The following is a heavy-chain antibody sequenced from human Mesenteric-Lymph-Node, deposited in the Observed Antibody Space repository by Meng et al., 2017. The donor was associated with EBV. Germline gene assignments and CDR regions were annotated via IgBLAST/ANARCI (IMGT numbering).Heavy chain of an antibody. D-gene: IGHD6-19*01. V-gene: IGHV1-2*06. CDR2: IRPNSGAT. CDR3: ARDGVDPVAAF. J-gene: IGHJ4*02. Sequence: QERLLQSGAEVKKPAAAVRCSCKPSGHMFTDYSLHWVRQGTGRGLEWMGRIRPNSGATHYAQTFEDRVTMTRDTSISTVYMELSRLRSDDTAIYFCARDGVDPVAAFWGQGTLVTVSS. CDR1: GHMFTDYS.